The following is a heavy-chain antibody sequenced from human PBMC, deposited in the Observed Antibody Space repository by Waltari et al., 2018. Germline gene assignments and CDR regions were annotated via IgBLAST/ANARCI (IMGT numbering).Heavy chain of an antibody. J-gene: IGHJ4*02. D-gene: IGHD2-15*01. CDR2: INPNSCGT. V-gene: IGHV1-2*06. Sequence: QVQLVQSGAEVKKPGASVKVSCKASGYTFTGYYMHWVRQAPGQGLEWMGRINPNSCGTNYAQKFQGRVTMTRDTSISTAYMELSRLRSDDTAVYYCARWGYCSGGSCYAFDYWGQGTLVTVSS. CDR3: ARWGYCSGGSCYAFDY. CDR1: GYTFTGYY.